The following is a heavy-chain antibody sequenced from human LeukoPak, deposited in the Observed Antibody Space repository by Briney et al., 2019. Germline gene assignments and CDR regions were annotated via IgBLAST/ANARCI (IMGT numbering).Heavy chain of an antibody. J-gene: IGHJ4*02. CDR3: ARGFGELLYMNY. CDR2: TYFRSRWYN. CDR1: GDSVSTNTVA. Sequence: SQTLSLTCDISGDSVSTNTVAWNWIRRSPSRGLEWLGRTYFRSRWYNDYAASVKSRITITADTSKNQFSLQLNSVTPEDTAVYYCARGFGELLYMNYWGQGTLVTVSS. D-gene: IGHD3-10*01. V-gene: IGHV6-1*01.